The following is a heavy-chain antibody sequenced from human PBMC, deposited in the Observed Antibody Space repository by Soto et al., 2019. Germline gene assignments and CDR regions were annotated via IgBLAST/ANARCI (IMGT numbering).Heavy chain of an antibody. Sequence: SETLSLTCAVSGGSISSTNWWSWVRQPPGKGLEWIGEIYHSGSTNYNPSLKSRVTISVDKSKNQFSLKLSSVTAADTAVYYCAREYNYDSSGIGFDSWGQGTLVT. CDR2: IYHSGST. J-gene: IGHJ4*02. V-gene: IGHV4-4*02. CDR3: AREYNYDSSGIGFDS. D-gene: IGHD3-22*01. CDR1: GGSISSTNW.